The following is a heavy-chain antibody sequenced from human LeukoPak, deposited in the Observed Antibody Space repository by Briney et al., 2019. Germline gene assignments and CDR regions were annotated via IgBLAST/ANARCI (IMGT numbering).Heavy chain of an antibody. Sequence: HPGGSLRLSCAASGFTFSSYGMHWVRQAPGKGLEWVSATSGGGGSTYYADSVKGRFTISRDNSKNTLYLQMNSLRAEDTAVYYCAKGYRSSWYYFDYWGQGTLVTVSS. J-gene: IGHJ4*02. CDR3: AKGYRSSWYYFDY. D-gene: IGHD6-13*01. CDR1: GFTFSSYG. V-gene: IGHV3-23*01. CDR2: TSGGGGST.